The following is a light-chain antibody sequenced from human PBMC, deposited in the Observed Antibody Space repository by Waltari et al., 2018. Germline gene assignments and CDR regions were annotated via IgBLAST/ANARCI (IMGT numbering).Light chain of an antibody. CDR3: QQYNSYPLT. CDR1: QRIRNY. Sequence: DIQMTQSPSSLSSSVGDRVTSPCRAIQRIRNYLAWFQQKPGHAPKALIYAASTLQSAVPSKYSGSGSGTDFTLTISSLQPEDFATYYCQQYNSYPLTFGGGTKVEIK. J-gene: IGKJ4*01. V-gene: IGKV1-16*02. CDR2: AAS.